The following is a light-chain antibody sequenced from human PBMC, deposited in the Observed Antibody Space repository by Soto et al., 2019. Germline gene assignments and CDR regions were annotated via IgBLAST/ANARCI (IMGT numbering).Light chain of an antibody. CDR1: SSNIGSNS. Sequence: QSVLTQPPSASGTPGQRVTISCSGSSSNIGSNSVNWYQRLPGTAPKLLIYSDNQRPSGVPERFSGSKSGTSASLAISGLQSEDEAEYYCAAWNDNMKGPAYVFGTGTKVHRP. V-gene: IGLV1-44*01. J-gene: IGLJ1*01. CDR2: SDN. CDR3: AAWNDNMKGPAYV.